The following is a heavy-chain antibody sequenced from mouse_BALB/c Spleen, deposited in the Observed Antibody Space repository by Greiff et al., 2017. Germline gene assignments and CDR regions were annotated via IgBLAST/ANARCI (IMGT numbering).Heavy chain of an antibody. CDR3: AREGITTVVGFDY. D-gene: IGHD1-1*01. V-gene: IGHV1S29*02. CDR2: IYPYNGGT. Sequence: VQLKQSGPELVKPGASVKISCKASGYTFTDYNMHWVKQSHGKSLEWIGYIYPYNGGTGYNQKFKSKATLTVDNSSSTAYMELRSLTSEDSAVYYCAREGITTVVGFDYWGQGTTLTVSS. CDR1: GYTFTDYN. J-gene: IGHJ2*01.